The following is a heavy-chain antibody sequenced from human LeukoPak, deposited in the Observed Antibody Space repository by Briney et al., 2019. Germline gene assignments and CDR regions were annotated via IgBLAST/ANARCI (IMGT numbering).Heavy chain of an antibody. CDR2: MSYDGTNK. CDR1: GFTFSNYG. CDR3: ARDIATSGPGWFDP. Sequence: GGSLRLSCAASGFTFSNYGMHWVRQAPGKGLEWVAVMSYDGTNKYYGDSVKGRFTISRDNSKNMLYPQMNSLRAEDTAVYYCARDIATSGPGWFDPWGQGTLVTVSS. D-gene: IGHD6-13*01. V-gene: IGHV3-30*03. J-gene: IGHJ5*02.